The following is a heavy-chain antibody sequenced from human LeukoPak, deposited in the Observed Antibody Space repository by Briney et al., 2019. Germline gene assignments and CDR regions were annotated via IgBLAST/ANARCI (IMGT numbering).Heavy chain of an antibody. J-gene: IGHJ4*02. CDR2: LGGSETST. CDR1: GFTFSIYA. D-gene: IGHD1-26*01. V-gene: IGHV3-23*01. Sequence: GGSLRLSCAASGFTFSIYALSWVRQAPGKGLEWVSVLGGSETSTSYADSVKGRFTISRDNAKNSLYLQMNSLRAEDTAVYYCAGKLWEPRDHWGQGTLVTVSS. CDR3: AGKLWEPRDH.